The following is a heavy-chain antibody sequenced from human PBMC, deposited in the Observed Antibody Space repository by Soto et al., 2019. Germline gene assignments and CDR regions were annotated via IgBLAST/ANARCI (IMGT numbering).Heavy chain of an antibody. CDR2: ISSSSSYI. Sequence: GGSLRLSCAASGFTFSIYSMNWVRQAPGKGLEWVSSISSSSSYIYYADSVKGRFTISRDNAKNSLYLQMNSLRAEDTAVYYCARTHSSSWYEGNYYYYYMDVWGKGTTVTVSS. J-gene: IGHJ6*03. D-gene: IGHD6-13*01. V-gene: IGHV3-21*01. CDR1: GFTFSIYS. CDR3: ARTHSSSWYEGNYYYYYMDV.